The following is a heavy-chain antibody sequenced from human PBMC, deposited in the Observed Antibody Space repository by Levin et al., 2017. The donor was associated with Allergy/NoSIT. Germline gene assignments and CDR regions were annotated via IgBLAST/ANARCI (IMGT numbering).Heavy chain of an antibody. CDR2: NSAHNGDT. CDR3: AKDYGDYSYFYYGMEV. J-gene: IGHJ6*02. Sequence: GASVKVSCKASGYTFTNYGISWVRQAPGQGLEWMAWNSAHNGDTRYAQNFQDRVTMTIDTSTTTAYMELRSLRSDDTAVYYCAKDYGDYSYFYYGMEVWGQGTTVTVSS. D-gene: IGHD4-17*01. CDR1: GYTFTNYG. V-gene: IGHV1-18*01.